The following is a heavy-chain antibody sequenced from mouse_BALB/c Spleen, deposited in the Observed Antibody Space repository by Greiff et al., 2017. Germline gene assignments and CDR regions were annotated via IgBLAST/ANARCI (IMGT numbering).Heavy chain of an antibody. J-gene: IGHJ4*01. CDR3: ARGGNYEVDY. CDR2: ISSGSSTI. V-gene: IGHV5-17*02. Sequence: EVKVVESGGGLVQPGGSRKLSCAASGFTFSSFGMHWVRQAPEKGLEWVAYISSGSSTIYYADTVKGRFTISRDNPKNTLFLQMTSLRSEDTAMYYCARGGNYEVDYWGQGTSVTVSS. D-gene: IGHD2-1*01. CDR1: GFTFSSFG.